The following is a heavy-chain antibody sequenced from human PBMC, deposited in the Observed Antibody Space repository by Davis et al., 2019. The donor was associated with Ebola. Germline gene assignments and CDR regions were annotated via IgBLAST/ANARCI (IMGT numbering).Heavy chain of an antibody. CDR1: GGSFSGYY. CDR2: INHSGGT. Sequence: GSLRLSCAVYGGSFSGYYWSWIRQPPGKGLEWIGEINHSGGTNYNPSLKSRVTISVDTSKNQFSLKLSSVTAADTAVYYRARAGWTVPYYYYYYGMDVWGQGTTVTVSS. D-gene: IGHD3/OR15-3a*01. J-gene: IGHJ6*02. CDR3: ARAGWTVPYYYYYYGMDV. V-gene: IGHV4-34*01.